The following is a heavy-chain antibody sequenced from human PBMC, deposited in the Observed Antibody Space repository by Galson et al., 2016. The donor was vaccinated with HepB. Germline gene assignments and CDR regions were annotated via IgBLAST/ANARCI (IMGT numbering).Heavy chain of an antibody. V-gene: IGHV3-23*01. CDR1: GFTFSGYV. Sequence: SLRLSCAASGFTFSGYVMAWVRLAPGKGLEWVSSVTGDGVVTHYAESVKGRFTISRDNSKNTLYLQMYSLRAEDTAVYYCAKGRGAGYSGCEWNFDYWGQGSLVTVSS. CDR2: VTGDGVVT. J-gene: IGHJ4*02. D-gene: IGHD5-12*01. CDR3: AKGRGAGYSGCEWNFDY.